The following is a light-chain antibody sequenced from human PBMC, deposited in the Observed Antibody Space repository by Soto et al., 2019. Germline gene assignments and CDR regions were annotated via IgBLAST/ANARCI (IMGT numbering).Light chain of an antibody. V-gene: IGKV1-39*01. J-gene: IGKJ5*01. CDR3: QQSYSTLLIT. Sequence: DIQMTQSPSSLSASVGDRVTITCRASQSIRTYLNWYQQKPGKAPKLLIYAASHLQSGVPSRFSGSGSGTDSTLTISSLQPEDFATYYCQQSYSTLLITFGQGTRLEIK. CDR1: QSIRTY. CDR2: AAS.